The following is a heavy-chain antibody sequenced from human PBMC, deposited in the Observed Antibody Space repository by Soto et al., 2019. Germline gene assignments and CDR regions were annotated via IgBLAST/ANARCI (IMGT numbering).Heavy chain of an antibody. CDR3: ARDGMTTVVTDYWSFDL. CDR2: IYYSGRT. CDR1: VGSISSGDYY. Sequence: QVQLQESGPGLVQSSQTLSLTCTVSVGSISSGDYYWSWIRQAPGKGLEWIGYIYYSGRTYYNPSLKSRVTISVDTSTNHFSLKLSSVTAADTAVYYCARDGMTTVVTDYWSFDLWGRGTLVTVSS. V-gene: IGHV4-30-4*01. J-gene: IGHJ2*01. D-gene: IGHD4-17*01.